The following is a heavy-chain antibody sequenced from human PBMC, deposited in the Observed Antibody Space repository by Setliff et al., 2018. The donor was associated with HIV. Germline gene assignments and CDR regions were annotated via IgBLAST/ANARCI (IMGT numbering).Heavy chain of an antibody. Sequence: SETLSLTCTVFGGSINSDSYYWTWIRQPAGKGLEWIGHIHTSGSTNYNPSRKSRVTISIETSKNQFSLNLSSVTAADTAIYYCARVPRITTLRNAFDIWGQGTMVTVSS. CDR3: ARVPRITTLRNAFDI. D-gene: IGHD3-3*01. J-gene: IGHJ3*02. CDR1: GGSINSDSYY. V-gene: IGHV4-61*09. CDR2: IHTSGST.